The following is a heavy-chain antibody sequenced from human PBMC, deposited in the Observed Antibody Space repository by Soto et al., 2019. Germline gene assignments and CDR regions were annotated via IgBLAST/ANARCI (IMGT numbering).Heavy chain of an antibody. CDR2: ISGYNGDT. CDR1: GYTFTRYG. V-gene: IGHV1-18*01. J-gene: IGHJ6*02. CDR3: AKNAQPRYCHSGLDG. Sequence: QGHLVQSGAEVKKPGTSVKVSCKASGYTFTRYGISWVRQAPGQGLEWMGWISGYNGDTNYAQNLQGRVTMTVDTATSTAYMKLRSLTSDDTAVYYCAKNAQPRYCHSGLDGWGQGATVSVSS.